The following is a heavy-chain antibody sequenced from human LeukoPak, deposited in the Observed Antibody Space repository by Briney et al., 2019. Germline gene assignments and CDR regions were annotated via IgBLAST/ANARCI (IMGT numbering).Heavy chain of an antibody. D-gene: IGHD3-10*01. J-gene: IGHJ4*02. CDR3: ARFLGTYYYGSGNIDY. CDR1: GFTFSSYS. CDR2: ISSSSSYI. Sequence: GGSLRLSCAASGFTFSSYSMNWVRQAPGKGLEGVSSISSSSSYISYADSVKGRFTISRDNAKNSLYLQMNSLRAEDTAVYYCARFLGTYYYGSGNIDYWGQGTLVTVSS. V-gene: IGHV3-21*01.